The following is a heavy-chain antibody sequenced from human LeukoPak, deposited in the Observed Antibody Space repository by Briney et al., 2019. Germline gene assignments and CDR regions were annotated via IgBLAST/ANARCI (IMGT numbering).Heavy chain of an antibody. CDR1: GGTFSSYA. CDR3: AVMDYDDSSGYFVDY. Sequence: ASVKVSCKASGGTFSSYAISGVPQAPGQGLEWRGRIIPILGIANYAQKCQGRVTITADKSTSTAYMELSSLRSEDTAVYYCAVMDYDDSSGYFVDYWCQGTLVTVSS. D-gene: IGHD3-22*01. V-gene: IGHV1-69*04. CDR2: IIPILGIA. J-gene: IGHJ4*02.